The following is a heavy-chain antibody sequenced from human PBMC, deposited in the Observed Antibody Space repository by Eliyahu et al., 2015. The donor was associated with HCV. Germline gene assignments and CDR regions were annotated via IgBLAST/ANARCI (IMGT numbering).Heavy chain of an antibody. CDR3: ASSPRYYYDIDY. Sequence: EVQLVESGGGLVQPGGSLXXSXAASGFTVSDNYMSWVRQXPGKGLEWXSVIYSDVSTYYADSVKGRFTISRDNSKNTLYLQMNSLRAEDTAVYYCASSPRYYYDIDYWGQGTLVTVSS. J-gene: IGHJ4*02. CDR1: GFTVSDNY. CDR2: IYSDVST. D-gene: IGHD3-22*01. V-gene: IGHV3-66*01.